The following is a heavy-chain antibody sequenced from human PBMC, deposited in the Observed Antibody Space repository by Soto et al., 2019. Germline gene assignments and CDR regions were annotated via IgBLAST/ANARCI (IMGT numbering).Heavy chain of an antibody. CDR3: AKDKVAPRYHFAD. J-gene: IGHJ4*02. Sequence: PGGSLRLSCAASGFTFSSYGMHWVRQAPGKGLEWVAVISYDGSNKYYADSVKGRFTISRDNSKNTLYLQMNSLRAEDTAVYYCAKDKVAPRYHFADWGQGTLVTVSS. CDR2: ISYDGSNK. CDR1: GFTFSSYG. V-gene: IGHV3-30*18. D-gene: IGHD2-15*01.